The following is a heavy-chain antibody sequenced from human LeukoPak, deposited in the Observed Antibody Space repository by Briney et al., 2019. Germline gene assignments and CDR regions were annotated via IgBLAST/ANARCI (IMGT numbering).Heavy chain of an antibody. CDR3: ARSGRVVVPAAISLFDP. J-gene: IGHJ5*02. V-gene: IGHV1-18*01. CDR2: ISAYNGNT. Sequence: GASVTVSFTASGYTFTSYGISWVRQAPGQGLEWMGWISAYNGNTNYAQKLQGRVTMTTDTSTSTAYMELRSLRSDDTAVYYCARSGRVVVPAAISLFDPWGQGTLVTVSS. CDR1: GYTFTSYG. D-gene: IGHD2-2*01.